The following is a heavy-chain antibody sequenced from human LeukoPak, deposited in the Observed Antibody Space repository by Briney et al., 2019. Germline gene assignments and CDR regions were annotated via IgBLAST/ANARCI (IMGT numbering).Heavy chain of an antibody. Sequence: GGSLRLSCAASGFTFSSYGMHWVRQAPGKGLEWVAFIRYDGSNKYYADSVKGRFTISRDNSKNTLYLQMNSLRSEDTAVYYCARGVRITMVRGVMPYFDYWGQGTLVTVSS. CDR2: IRYDGSNK. CDR1: GFTFSSYG. V-gene: IGHV3-30*02. J-gene: IGHJ4*02. CDR3: ARGVRITMVRGVMPYFDY. D-gene: IGHD3-10*01.